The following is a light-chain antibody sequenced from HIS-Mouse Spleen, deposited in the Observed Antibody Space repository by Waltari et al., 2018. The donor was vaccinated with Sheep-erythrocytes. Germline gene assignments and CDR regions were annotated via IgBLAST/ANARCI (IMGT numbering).Light chain of an antibody. CDR3: MIWHSSAWV. CDR2: YKADSDK. Sequence: QAVLTQPSSLSASPGASASLTCTLRSGINVGTYRIYWYQQQPGSPPQYPLMYKADSDKQKGSGVPGRCSVSKDASANAGILLISGLQSEDEADYYCMIWHSSAWVFGGGTKLTVL. J-gene: IGLJ3*02. CDR1: SGINVGTYR. V-gene: IGLV5-45*03.